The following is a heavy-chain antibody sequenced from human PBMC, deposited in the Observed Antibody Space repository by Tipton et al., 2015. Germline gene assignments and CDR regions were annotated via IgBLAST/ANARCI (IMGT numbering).Heavy chain of an antibody. V-gene: IGHV3-23*01. CDR3: ATKVDTALYNYYYYGMDV. Sequence: GSLRLSCAAAGFTFNSHAMKWVRQAPGKGLEWVSTISGSGITTYYADSVKGRFTISRDNPISTLFLQMNNLRAEDTAVYYCATKVDTALYNYYYYGMDVWGQGTTVTVSS. CDR2: ISGSGITT. D-gene: IGHD5-18*01. CDR1: GFTFNSHA. J-gene: IGHJ6*02.